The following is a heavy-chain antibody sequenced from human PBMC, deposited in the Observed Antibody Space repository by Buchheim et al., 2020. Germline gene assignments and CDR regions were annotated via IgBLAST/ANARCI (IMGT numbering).Heavy chain of an antibody. J-gene: IGHJ4*02. Sequence: EVQLVESGGGLVQPGRSLRLSCTASGFTFGDYAMSWVRQAPGKGLEWVGFIRSKAYGGTTEYAASVNGRFTISRDDSKIIPYLQMNSLKTEDTAVYYCTREGTGITIFGVATSFDYWGQGTL. V-gene: IGHV3-49*04. D-gene: IGHD3-3*01. CDR1: GFTFGDYA. CDR2: IRSKAYGGTT. CDR3: TREGTGITIFGVATSFDY.